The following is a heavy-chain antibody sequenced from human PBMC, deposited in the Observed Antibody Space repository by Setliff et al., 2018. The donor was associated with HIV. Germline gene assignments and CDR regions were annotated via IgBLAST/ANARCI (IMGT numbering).Heavy chain of an antibody. J-gene: IGHJ5*02. V-gene: IGHV4-39*02. CDR3: AREKGFGGATGWFDP. CDR2: ISYSGNT. Sequence: PSETLSLTCSVSGVSISSSDYYWGWIRQPPGQGLEWIGTISYSGNTFFNPSFRSRVAMSLDTSKNQFSLELRSVTAADPAVFYCAREKGFGGATGWFDPWGQGTLVTVSS. CDR1: GVSISSSDYY. D-gene: IGHD2-15*01.